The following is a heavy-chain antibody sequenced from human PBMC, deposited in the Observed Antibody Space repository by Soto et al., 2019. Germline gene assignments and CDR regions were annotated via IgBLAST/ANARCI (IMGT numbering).Heavy chain of an antibody. CDR2: IYYSGST. V-gene: IGHV4-59*01. CDR3: ARGVCSGTSCYSIGWFDP. CDR1: GGSISSYY. D-gene: IGHD2-2*01. J-gene: IGHJ5*02. Sequence: PSETLSLTCTVSGGSISSYYWSWIRQPPGKGLEWIGYIYYSGSTNYNPSLKSRVTISVDTSKNQFSLKLSSVTAADTAVYYCARGVCSGTSCYSIGWFDPWGQGTLVTVSS.